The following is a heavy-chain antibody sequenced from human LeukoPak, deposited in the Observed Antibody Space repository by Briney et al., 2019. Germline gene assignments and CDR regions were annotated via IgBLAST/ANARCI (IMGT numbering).Heavy chain of an antibody. D-gene: IGHD2-15*01. V-gene: IGHV4-59*01. CDR1: GGSISSYY. J-gene: IGHJ5*02. CDR3: ASLSGVVGGRWFDP. CDR2: IYYSGST. Sequence: PSETLSLTCTVSGGSISSYYWSWIRQPPGKGLEWVGYIYYSGSTNYNPSLKSRVTISVDTSKNQFSLKLSSVTAADTAVYYCASLSGVVGGRWFDPWGQGTLVTVSS.